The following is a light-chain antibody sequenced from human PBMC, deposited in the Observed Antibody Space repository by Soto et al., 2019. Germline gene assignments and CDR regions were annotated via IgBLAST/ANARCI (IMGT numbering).Light chain of an antibody. J-gene: IGLJ2*01. V-gene: IGLV2-14*01. CDR3: SSYSSSSTLGV. Sequence: QSALTQPASVSGSPGQSITISCTGTSSDVGGYNYVSWYQHHPGKAPKLMIYEVRHRPSGVSNRFSGSRSGNTASLTISGLQAEDEADYYCSSYSSSSTLGVFGGGTKLTVL. CDR2: EVR. CDR1: SSDVGGYNY.